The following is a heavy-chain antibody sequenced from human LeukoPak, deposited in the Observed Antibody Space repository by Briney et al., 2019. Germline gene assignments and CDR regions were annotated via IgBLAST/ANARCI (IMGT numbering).Heavy chain of an antibody. D-gene: IGHD5-12*01. Sequence: GGSLRLSCAASGFTFDDYGMSWVRQAPGKGLEWVSGINWNGGSTGYADSVKGRFTITRDNPKNSLYLQMNSLRDEDTALYYCARARLRLSGYYYYMDVWGKGTTVTVSS. CDR1: GFTFDDYG. CDR3: ARARLRLSGYYYYMDV. V-gene: IGHV3-20*04. CDR2: INWNGGST. J-gene: IGHJ6*03.